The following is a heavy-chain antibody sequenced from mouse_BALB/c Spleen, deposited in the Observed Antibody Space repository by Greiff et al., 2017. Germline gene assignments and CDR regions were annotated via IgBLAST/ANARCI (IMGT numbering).Heavy chain of an antibody. J-gene: IGHJ3*01. V-gene: IGHV5-12-1*01. D-gene: IGHD1-1*01. CDR3: ERKNYYGSSSWFAY. Sequence: EVNVVESGGGLVKPGGSLKLSCAASGFAFSSYDMSWVRQTPEKRLEWVAYISSGGGSTYYPDTVKGRFTISRDNAKNTLYLQMSSLKSEDTAMYYCERKNYYGSSSWFAYWGQGTLVTVSA. CDR2: ISSGGGST. CDR1: GFAFSSYD.